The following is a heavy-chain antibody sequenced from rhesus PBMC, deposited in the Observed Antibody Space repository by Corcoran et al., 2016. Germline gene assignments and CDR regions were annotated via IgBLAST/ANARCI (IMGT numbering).Heavy chain of an antibody. CDR3: ARAEIVVVFTAMPVTPDY. CDR2: IYGSGGGT. V-gene: IGHV4-106*01. CDR1: GGSISADYY. J-gene: IGHJ4*01. Sequence: QVQLQESGPGLVKPSETLSLTCAVPGGSISADYYWSRIRQPPGKGLEWIGYIYGSGGGTNYNPSLKNRVTISIDTSKNQFSLKLSSVTAADTAVYYCARAEIVVVFTAMPVTPDYWGQGVLVTVSS. D-gene: IGHD2-27*01.